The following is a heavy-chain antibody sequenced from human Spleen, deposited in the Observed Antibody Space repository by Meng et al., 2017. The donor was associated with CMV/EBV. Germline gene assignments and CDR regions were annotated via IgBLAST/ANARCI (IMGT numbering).Heavy chain of an antibody. V-gene: IGHV3-30-3*01. J-gene: IGHJ6*02. CDR1: GFTVSSNY. D-gene: IGHD3-3*01. CDR2: ISYDGNKE. CDR3: ARDRLRFNYYYYDMDV. Sequence: GGSLRLSCAASGFTVSSNYMSWVRQAPGKGLDWVALISYDGNKEYYADSVKGRFTISRDNSKNTLYLQMNSLRAEDTAVYYCARDRLRFNYYYYDMDVWGQGTTVTVSS.